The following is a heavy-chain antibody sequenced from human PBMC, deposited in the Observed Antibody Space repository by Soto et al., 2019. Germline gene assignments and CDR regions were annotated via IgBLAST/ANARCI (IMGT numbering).Heavy chain of an antibody. CDR1: GFTFSSYG. CDR2: IWYDGSNK. Sequence: LRLSCAASGFTFSSYGMHWVRQAPGKGLEWVAVIWYDGSNKYYADSVKGRFTISSDNSKNTLYLQMNSLRAEDTAVYYCARDPAGIAAAGPFDYWGQGTLVTVSS. V-gene: IGHV3-33*01. J-gene: IGHJ4*02. D-gene: IGHD6-13*01. CDR3: ARDPAGIAAAGPFDY.